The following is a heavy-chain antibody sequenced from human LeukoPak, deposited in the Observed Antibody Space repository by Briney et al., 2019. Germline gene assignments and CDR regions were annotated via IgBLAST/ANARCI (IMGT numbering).Heavy chain of an antibody. CDR3: ARSYGDDAFDI. D-gene: IGHD4-17*01. CDR2: IGTAVDT. J-gene: IGHJ3*02. Sequence: GGSLRLSCAASGFTFSSYDMHWVRQATGKGLEWVSAIGTAVDTYYPGSVKGRFTISRENAKNSLYLQMNSLRAGDTAVYYCARSYGDDAFDIWGQGTMVTVSS. CDR1: GFTFSSYD. V-gene: IGHV3-13*01.